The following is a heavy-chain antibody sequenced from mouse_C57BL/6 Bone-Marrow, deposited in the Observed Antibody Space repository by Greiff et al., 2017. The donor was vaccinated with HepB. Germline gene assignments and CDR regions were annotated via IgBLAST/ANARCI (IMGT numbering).Heavy chain of an antibody. CDR2: ISYDGSN. CDR1: GYSITSGYY. J-gene: IGHJ1*03. V-gene: IGHV3-6*01. CDR3: ARGGYSNGLAAPVDV. Sequence: EVKLMESGPGLVKPSQSLSLTCSVTGYSITSGYYWNWIRQFPGNKLEWMGYISYDGSNNYNPSLKNRISITRDTSKNQFFLKLNSVTTEDTATYYCARGGYSNGLAAPVDVWGTGTTVTVSS. D-gene: IGHD2-5*01.